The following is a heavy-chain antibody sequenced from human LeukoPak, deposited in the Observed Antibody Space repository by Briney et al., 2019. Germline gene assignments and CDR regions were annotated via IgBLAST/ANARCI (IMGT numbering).Heavy chain of an antibody. Sequence: GASVKVSCKASGYTFTGYYMHWVRQAPGQGLEWMGWINPNSGGTNYAQKFQGRVTITADESTSTAYMELSSLRSEDTAVYYCARDRKGDYNDKYYFDYWGQGTLVTVSS. CDR2: INPNSGGT. CDR3: ARDRKGDYNDKYYFDY. D-gene: IGHD3-9*01. V-gene: IGHV1-2*02. J-gene: IGHJ4*02. CDR1: GYTFTGYY.